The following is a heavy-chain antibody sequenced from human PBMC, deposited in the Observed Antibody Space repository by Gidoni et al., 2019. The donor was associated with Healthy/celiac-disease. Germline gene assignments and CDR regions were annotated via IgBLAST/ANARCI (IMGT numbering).Heavy chain of an antibody. CDR1: GGSITRYY. J-gene: IGHJ4*02. CDR2: IYYSGST. D-gene: IGHD3-9*01. V-gene: IGHV4-59*01. CDR3: ARGGYDILTGYYPFDY. Sequence: QVQLQESGPGLVKPSETLSLTCTVPGGSITRYYWSWIRQPPGKGLEWIGYIYYSGSTNYNPSLKSRVTISVDTSKNQFSLKLSSVTAADTAVYYCARGGYDILTGYYPFDYWGQGTLVTVSS.